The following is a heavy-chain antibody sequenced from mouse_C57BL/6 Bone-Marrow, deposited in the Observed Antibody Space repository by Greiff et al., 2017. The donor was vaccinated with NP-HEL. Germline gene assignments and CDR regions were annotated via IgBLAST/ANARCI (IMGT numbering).Heavy chain of an antibody. J-gene: IGHJ1*03. Sequence: EVQRVESGGGLVQPGGSLKLSCAASGFTFSDYYMYWVRQTPEKRLEWVAYISNGGGSTYYPDTVKGRFTISRDNAKNTLYLQMSRLKSEDTAMYYCARHTYYYGSSYGYFDVWGTGTTVTVSS. CDR1: GFTFSDYY. CDR3: ARHTYYYGSSYGYFDV. D-gene: IGHD1-1*01. CDR2: ISNGGGST. V-gene: IGHV5-12*01.